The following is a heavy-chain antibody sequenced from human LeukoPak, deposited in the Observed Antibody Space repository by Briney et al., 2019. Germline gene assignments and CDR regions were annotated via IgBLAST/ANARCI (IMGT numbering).Heavy chain of an antibody. D-gene: IGHD6-13*01. CDR1: GFTFSSYE. CDR2: ISSSGSTI. V-gene: IGHV3-48*03. Sequence: PGGSLRLSCAASGFTFSSYEMNWVRQAPGKGLEWVSYISSSGSTIYYADSVKGRFTISRDNAKNSLYLQMNSLRAEDTGVYYCARVSSWDPYFDYWGQGTLVTVSS. CDR3: ARVSSWDPYFDY. J-gene: IGHJ4*02.